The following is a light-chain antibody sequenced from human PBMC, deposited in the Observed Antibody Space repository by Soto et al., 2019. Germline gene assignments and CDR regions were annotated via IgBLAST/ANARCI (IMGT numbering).Light chain of an antibody. J-gene: IGKJ1*01. Sequence: EIVMTQSPATRSVSPGERVSLSCRASQSVRGDFACHQQKPGQAPRLLIYGASSRATGIPDRFSGSASGTDFPLTISRLEPEDYAVYYCQQYGHSLWTFGQGTKVDI. CDR2: GAS. CDR1: QSVRGD. CDR3: QQYGHSLWT. V-gene: IGKV3-20*01.